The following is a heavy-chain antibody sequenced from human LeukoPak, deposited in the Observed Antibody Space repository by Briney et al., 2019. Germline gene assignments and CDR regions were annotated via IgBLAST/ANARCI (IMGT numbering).Heavy chain of an antibody. D-gene: IGHD6-19*01. CDR1: GYSISSGYY. J-gene: IGHJ4*02. CDR2: IYDSGNT. Sequence: ASETLSLTCTVSGYSISSGYYWSWIRQPPGKGLEWIGYIYDSGNTNYNPSLKSRVTISVDTSKNQFSLKLTSVTAADTAVYYCAKSGNGWANFDYWGQGTLVTVSS. CDR3: AKSGNGWANFDY. V-gene: IGHV4-61*01.